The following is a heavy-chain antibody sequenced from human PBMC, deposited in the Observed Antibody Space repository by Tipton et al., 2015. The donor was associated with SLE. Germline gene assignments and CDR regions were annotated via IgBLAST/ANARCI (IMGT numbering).Heavy chain of an antibody. D-gene: IGHD3-3*01. Sequence: SLRLSCAASGFTFSSYAMHWVRQAPGKGLEWVAVISYDGSNKYYADSVKGRFTISRDNSKNTLYLQMNSLRAEDTAVYYCARGYDFWSGYYTSPWYFDYWGQRTLVTVSS. CDR3: ARGYDFWSGYYTSPWYFDY. J-gene: IGHJ4*02. CDR1: GFTFSSYA. CDR2: ISYDGSNK. V-gene: IGHV3-30*04.